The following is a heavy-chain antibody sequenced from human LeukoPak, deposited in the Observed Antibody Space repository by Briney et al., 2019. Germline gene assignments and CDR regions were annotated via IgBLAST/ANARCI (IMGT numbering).Heavy chain of an antibody. D-gene: IGHD3-3*01. V-gene: IGHV4-38-2*01. CDR1: GYSISSGYY. CDR2: IYHSGST. J-gene: IGHJ5*02. Sequence: SETPSLTCAVSGYSISSGYYWGWIRQPPGKGLEWIGSIYHSGSTYYNPSLKSRVTISVDTSKNQFSLKLSSVTAADTAVYYCATRYYDFWSGYSLGPFDPWGQGTLVTVSS. CDR3: ATRYYDFWSGYSLGPFDP.